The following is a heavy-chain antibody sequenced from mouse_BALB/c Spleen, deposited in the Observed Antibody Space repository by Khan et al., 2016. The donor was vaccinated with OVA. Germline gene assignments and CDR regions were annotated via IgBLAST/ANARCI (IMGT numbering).Heavy chain of an antibody. CDR1: DFNIKDTY. CDR3: ATLYGSPFTY. Sequence: VQLQQSGAELVKPGASVKLSCTASDFNIKDTYIHWVKERPEQGPEWIGRIDPANGDTKYDPKFQGKATITAATSSNTAYLQLSSLTSEDTAVYYVATLYGSPFTYWGQGTLVTVSA. D-gene: IGHD2-1*01. V-gene: IGHV14-3*02. CDR2: IDPANGDT. J-gene: IGHJ3*01.